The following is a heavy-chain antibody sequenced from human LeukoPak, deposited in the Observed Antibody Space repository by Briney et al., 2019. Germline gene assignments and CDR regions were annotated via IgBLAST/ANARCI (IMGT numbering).Heavy chain of an antibody. CDR1: GYTFTSYD. Sequence: ASVKVSCKASGYTFTSYDINWVRQATGQGLEWMGWMNSNSGNTGYAQKFQGRVTMTRNTSKGTAYMELSSLRSEDTAVYYCARGRHSSGWYVDYWGQGTLVTVSS. V-gene: IGHV1-8*01. D-gene: IGHD6-19*01. CDR2: MNSNSGNT. CDR3: ARGRHSSGWYVDY. J-gene: IGHJ4*02.